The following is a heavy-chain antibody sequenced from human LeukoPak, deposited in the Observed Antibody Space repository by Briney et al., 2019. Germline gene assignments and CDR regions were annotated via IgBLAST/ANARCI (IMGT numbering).Heavy chain of an antibody. CDR2: INPNSGGT. CDR1: GYTFTGYY. D-gene: IGHD2-2*01. CDR3: ARADIVVVPAAGYGMDV. Sequence: ASMKVSCKASGYTFTGYYMHWVRQAPGQGLEWMGWINPNSGGTNYAQKFQGRVTMTRDTSISTAYMELSRLRSDDTAVYYCARADIVVVPAAGYGMDVWGQGTTVTVSS. V-gene: IGHV1-2*02. J-gene: IGHJ6*02.